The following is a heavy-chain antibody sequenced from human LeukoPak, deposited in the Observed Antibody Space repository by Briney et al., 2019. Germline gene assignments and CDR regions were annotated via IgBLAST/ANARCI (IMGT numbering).Heavy chain of an antibody. D-gene: IGHD3-22*01. CDR3: ARRNYYDSSGRDAFDI. CDR1: GGSISSSSYY. Sequence: SETLSLTCTVSGGSISSSSYYWGWIRQPPGKGLEWIGSIYYSGSTYYNPSLKSRVTISVDTSKNQFSLKLSSVTAADTAVYYCARRNYYDSSGRDAFDIWGQGTMVTVSS. V-gene: IGHV4-39*01. CDR2: IYYSGST. J-gene: IGHJ3*02.